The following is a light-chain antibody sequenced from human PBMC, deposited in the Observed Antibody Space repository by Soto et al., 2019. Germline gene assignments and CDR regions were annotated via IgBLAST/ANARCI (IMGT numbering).Light chain of an antibody. V-gene: IGKV1-5*01. CDR3: QQYNSYSWT. J-gene: IGKJ1*01. CDR2: DAS. CDR1: QSISSW. Sequence: EIQMAQSPYTLSASVGDRVTITCRASQSISSWLAWYQQKPGKAPKLLIYDASSLESGVPSRFSGSGSGTEFTLTISSLQPDDFATYYCQQYNSYSWTFGQGTMVDI.